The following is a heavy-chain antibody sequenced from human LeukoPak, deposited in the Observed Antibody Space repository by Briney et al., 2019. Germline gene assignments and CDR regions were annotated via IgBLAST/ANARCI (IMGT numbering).Heavy chain of an antibody. D-gene: IGHD1-26*01. V-gene: IGHV1-69*13. CDR1: GGTFSSYA. CDR2: IIPIFGTA. Sequence: SVKVSCKASGGTFSSYAISWVRQAPGQGLEWMGGIIPIFGTANYAQKFQGRVTITADESASTAYMELSSLRSEDTAVYYCARVGALSGSYYIDGAFDIWGQGTMVTVSS. J-gene: IGHJ3*02. CDR3: ARVGALSGSYYIDGAFDI.